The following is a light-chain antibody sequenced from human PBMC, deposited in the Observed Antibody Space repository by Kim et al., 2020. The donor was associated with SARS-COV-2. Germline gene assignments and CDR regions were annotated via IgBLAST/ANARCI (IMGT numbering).Light chain of an antibody. CDR2: DDS. CDR1: NIGSKS. J-gene: IGLJ1*01. CDR3: QVWDHSSEHYV. V-gene: IGLV3-21*04. Sequence: SYELTQPPSVSVAPGKTARITCGGNNIGSKSVHWYEQKPGQAPVLVIYDDSDRPSGIPERFSGSTSGNTATLTISRVEAGDEADYYCQVWDHSSEHYVFGTGTKVTVL.